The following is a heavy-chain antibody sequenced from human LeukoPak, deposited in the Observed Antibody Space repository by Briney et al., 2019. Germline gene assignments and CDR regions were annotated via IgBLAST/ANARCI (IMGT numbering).Heavy chain of an antibody. CDR3: AGTYYYDSSGYY. CDR2: INHSGST. D-gene: IGHD3-22*01. Sequence: SETLSLTCAVYGGSLSGYYWSWIRQPPGKGLEWIGEINHSGSTNYNPSLKSRVTISVDTSKNQFSLKLSSVTAADTAVYYCAGTYYYDSSGYYWGQGTLVTVSS. J-gene: IGHJ4*02. V-gene: IGHV4-34*01. CDR1: GGSLSGYY.